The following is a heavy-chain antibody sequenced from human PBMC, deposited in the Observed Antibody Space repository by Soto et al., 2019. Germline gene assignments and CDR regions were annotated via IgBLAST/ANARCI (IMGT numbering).Heavy chain of an antibody. CDR2: IIPIFGTA. V-gene: IGHV1-69*13. D-gene: IGHD3-22*01. CDR1: GGTFSSYA. J-gene: IGHJ4*02. CDR3: ARRWLFKYYFDY. Sequence: ASVKVSCKASGGTFSSYAISWVRQAPGQGLEWMGGIIPIFGTANYAQKFQGRVTITADESTSTAYMELSSLRSEDTAVYYCARRWLFKYYFDYWGQGTLVTVS.